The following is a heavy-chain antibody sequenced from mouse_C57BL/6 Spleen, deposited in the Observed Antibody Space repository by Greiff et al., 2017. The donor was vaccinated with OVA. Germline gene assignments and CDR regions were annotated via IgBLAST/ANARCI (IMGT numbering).Heavy chain of an antibody. V-gene: IGHV1-61*01. CDR1: GYTFTSYW. CDR2: IYPSDSET. CDR3: ARREDYAMDY. J-gene: IGHJ4*01. Sequence: VQLQQPGAELVRPGSSVKLSCKASGYTFTSYWMDWVKQRPGQGLEWIGNIYPSDSETHYNQKFKDKATLTVDKSSSTAYMKLSSLTSEGSAVYYCARREDYAMDYWGQGTSVTVSS.